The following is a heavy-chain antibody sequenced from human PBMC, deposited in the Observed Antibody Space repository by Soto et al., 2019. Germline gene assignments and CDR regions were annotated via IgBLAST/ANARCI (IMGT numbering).Heavy chain of an antibody. CDR1: GYTFTGYY. Sequence: ASVKVSCKASGYTFTGYYMHWVRQAPGQGLEWMGWINPNSGGTNYAQKFQGRVTMTRDTSISTAYMEPSRLRSDDTAVYYCAGRGLRFLEWSRYYGMDVWGQGTTVTVSS. CDR3: AGRGLRFLEWSRYYGMDV. D-gene: IGHD3-3*01. J-gene: IGHJ6*02. V-gene: IGHV1-2*02. CDR2: INPNSGGT.